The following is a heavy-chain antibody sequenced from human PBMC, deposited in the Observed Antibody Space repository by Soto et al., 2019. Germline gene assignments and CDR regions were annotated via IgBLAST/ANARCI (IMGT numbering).Heavy chain of an antibody. CDR3: ARASSGYYDYGMDV. D-gene: IGHD3-22*01. Sequence: PGGSLRLSCAASGFTFSSYSMNWVRQAPGKGLEWVSYISSSSSTIYYADSVKGRFTISRDNAKNSLYLQMNSLRDEDTAVYYCARASSGYYDYGMDVWGQGTTVTSP. CDR1: GFTFSSYS. CDR2: ISSSSSTI. V-gene: IGHV3-48*02. J-gene: IGHJ6*02.